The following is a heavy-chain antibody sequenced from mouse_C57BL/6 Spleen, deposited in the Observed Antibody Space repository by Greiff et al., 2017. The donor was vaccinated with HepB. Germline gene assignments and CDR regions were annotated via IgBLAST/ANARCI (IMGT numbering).Heavy chain of an antibody. Sequence: LVESGAELVRPGASVTLSCKASGYTFTDYEMHWVKQTPVHGLEWIGAIDPETGGTAYNQKFKGKAILTADKSSSTAYMELRSLTSEDSAVYYCTRSLNWDYFDYWGQGTTLTVSS. V-gene: IGHV1-15*01. D-gene: IGHD4-1*01. CDR1: GYTFTDYE. CDR2: IDPETGGT. J-gene: IGHJ2*01. CDR3: TRSLNWDYFDY.